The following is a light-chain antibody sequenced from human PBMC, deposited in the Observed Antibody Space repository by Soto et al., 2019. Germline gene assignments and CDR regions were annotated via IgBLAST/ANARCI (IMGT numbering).Light chain of an antibody. J-gene: IGKJ2*01. CDR1: QSLSSSY. Sequence: EIVLTQSPGTLSLSPGERATLSCWTSQSLSSSYLAWYQQKPGQAPRLLIYGASTRATGIPDRFSGSGSGTDFTLTISRLEPEDGAVYYGEQYDNSVYSVGQGTRLESK. CDR3: EQYDNSVYS. CDR2: GAS. V-gene: IGKV3-20*01.